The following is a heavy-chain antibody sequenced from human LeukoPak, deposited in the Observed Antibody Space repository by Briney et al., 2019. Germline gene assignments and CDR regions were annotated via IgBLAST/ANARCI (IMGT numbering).Heavy chain of an antibody. D-gene: IGHD6-13*01. CDR3: AKVIAAAGTEYYYYYYMDV. V-gene: IGHV3-23*01. Sequence: PGGSLRLSCAASGFTFSSYAMSWVRQAPGKGLEWVSAISGSGGSTYYADSVKGRFTTSRDNSKNTLYLQMNSLRAEDTAVYYCAKVIAAAGTEYYYYYYMDVWGKGTTVTVS. J-gene: IGHJ6*03. CDR2: ISGSGGST. CDR1: GFTFSSYA.